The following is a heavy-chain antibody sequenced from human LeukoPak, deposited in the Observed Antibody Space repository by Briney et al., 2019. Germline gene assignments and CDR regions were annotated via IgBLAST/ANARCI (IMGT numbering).Heavy chain of an antibody. Sequence: SETLSLTCTVSGGSISSYYWSWIRQPPGKGLEWIGYIYYSGSTNYNPSLKSRVTISVDTSKNQFSLKLSSVAAADTAVYYCAGGGVYDILTGYYNGEYFQHWGQGTLVTVSS. D-gene: IGHD3-9*01. J-gene: IGHJ1*01. CDR1: GGSISSYY. V-gene: IGHV4-59*08. CDR3: AGGGVYDILTGYYNGEYFQH. CDR2: IYYSGST.